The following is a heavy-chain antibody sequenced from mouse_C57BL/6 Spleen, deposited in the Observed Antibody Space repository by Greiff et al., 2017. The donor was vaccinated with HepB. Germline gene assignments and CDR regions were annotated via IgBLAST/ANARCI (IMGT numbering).Heavy chain of an antibody. CDR3: AMEYYGSSPWFAY. CDR2: IHPSDSDT. Sequence: QVQLQQPGAELVKPGASVKVSCKASGYTFTSYWMHWVKQRPGQGLEWIGRIHPSDSDTNYNQKFKGKATLTVDKSSSTAYMQLSSLTSEDSAVDYGAMEYYGSSPWFAYWGQGTLVTVSA. D-gene: IGHD1-1*01. V-gene: IGHV1-74*01. CDR1: GYTFTSYW. J-gene: IGHJ3*01.